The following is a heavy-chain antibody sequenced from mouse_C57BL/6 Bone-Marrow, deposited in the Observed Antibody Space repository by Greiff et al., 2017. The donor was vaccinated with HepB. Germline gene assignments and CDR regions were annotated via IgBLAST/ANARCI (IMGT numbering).Heavy chain of an antibody. CDR2: IYPRSGNT. J-gene: IGHJ1*03. D-gene: IGHD1-1*01. CDR3: ASLYYGSSHWYFDV. CDR1: GYTFTSYG. V-gene: IGHV1-81*01. Sequence: VKLQESGAELARPGASVKLSCKASGYTFTSYGISWVKQRTGQGLEWIGEIYPRSGNTYYNEKFKGKATLTADKSSSTAYMELRSLTSEDSAVYFCASLYYGSSHWYFDVWGTGTTVTVSS.